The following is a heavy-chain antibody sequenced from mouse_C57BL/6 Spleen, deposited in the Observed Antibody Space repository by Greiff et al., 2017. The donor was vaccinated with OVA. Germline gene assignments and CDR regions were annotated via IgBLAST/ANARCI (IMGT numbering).Heavy chain of an antibody. CDR1: GFSLTSYG. CDR2: IWSGGST. V-gene: IGHV2-2*01. CDR3: ARNSDGIPRYCYAMDY. D-gene: IGHD1-1*01. J-gene: IGHJ4*01. Sequence: QVQLQQSGPGLVQPSQSLSITCTVSGFSLTSYGVHWVRQSPGKGLEWLGVIWSGGSTDYNAAFISRLSISKDNSKSQVFFKMNSLQADDTGIYYCARNSDGIPRYCYAMDYWGQGTSVTVSS.